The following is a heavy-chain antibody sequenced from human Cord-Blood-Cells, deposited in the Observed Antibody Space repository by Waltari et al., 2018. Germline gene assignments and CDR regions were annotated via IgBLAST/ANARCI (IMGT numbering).Heavy chain of an antibody. Sequence: QVQLVQSGAEVTPPVASVQVSGKASGCAYTRYDINWVRQATGQGLEWMRWMNPNSGNTGYAQKFQGRVTMTRNTSISTAYMELSSLRSEDTAVYYCAGGLAVGAHNGYWGQGTLVTVSS. V-gene: IGHV1-8*01. J-gene: IGHJ4*02. CDR1: GCAYTRYD. CDR3: AGGLAVGAHNGY. CDR2: MNPNSGNT. D-gene: IGHD1-26*01.